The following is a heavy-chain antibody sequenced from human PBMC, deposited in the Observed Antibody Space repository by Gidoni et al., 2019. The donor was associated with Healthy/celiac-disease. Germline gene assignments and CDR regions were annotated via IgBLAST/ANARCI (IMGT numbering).Heavy chain of an antibody. CDR2: ISSSSSTI. CDR3: ARGPQWLGGGSFDY. D-gene: IGHD6-19*01. J-gene: IGHJ4*02. CDR1: GFTFSSYS. V-gene: IGHV3-48*02. Sequence: EVQLVESGGGLVQPGGSLRLSCAASGFTFSSYSMNWVRQAPGKGLEWVSYISSSSSTIYYADSVKGRFTISRDNAKNSLYLQMNSLRDEDTAVYYCARGPQWLGGGSFDYWGQGTLVTVSS.